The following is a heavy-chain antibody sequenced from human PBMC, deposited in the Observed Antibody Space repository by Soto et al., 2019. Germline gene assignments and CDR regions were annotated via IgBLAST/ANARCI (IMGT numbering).Heavy chain of an antibody. J-gene: IGHJ4*02. CDR2: ISGRGDGT. CDR1: GFTFSDYA. CDR3: AVAGRYS. D-gene: IGHD6-19*01. Sequence: HPGGSLRLSCAASGFTFSDYAMSWVRQAPGKGLEWVSAISGRGDGTYYADSVRGRFTISRDNSKNALYLQMNSLRAEDTAIYYCAVAGRYSWGQGTLVTVSS. V-gene: IGHV3-23*01.